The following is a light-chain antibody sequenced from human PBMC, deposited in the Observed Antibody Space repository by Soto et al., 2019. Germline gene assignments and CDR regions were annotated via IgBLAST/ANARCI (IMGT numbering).Light chain of an antibody. J-gene: IGLJ1*01. CDR1: SSDVGGYNY. Sequence: QSALTQPASVSGSPGQSITISCTGNSSDVGGYNYVSWYQHHPGKAPKLLIYDVSNRPSGVSNRFSGSKSDNTASLTISGLQPEDEADYYCSSYTTSNTRQIVFGTGTKLTVL. CDR2: DVS. V-gene: IGLV2-14*03. CDR3: SSYTTSNTRQIV.